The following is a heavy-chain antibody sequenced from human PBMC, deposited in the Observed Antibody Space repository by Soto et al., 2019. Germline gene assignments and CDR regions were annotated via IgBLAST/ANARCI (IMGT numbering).Heavy chain of an antibody. CDR3: AKDPRAYDYGDYGDYYYYGMDV. Sequence: PGGSLRLSCAASGFTFSSYAMSWVRQAPGKGLEWVSAISGSGGSTYYADSVKGRFTISRDNSKNTLYLQMNSLRAEDTAVYYCAKDPRAYDYGDYGDYYYYGMDVWGQGTTVTVSS. CDR1: GFTFSSYA. CDR2: ISGSGGST. J-gene: IGHJ6*02. D-gene: IGHD4-17*01. V-gene: IGHV3-23*01.